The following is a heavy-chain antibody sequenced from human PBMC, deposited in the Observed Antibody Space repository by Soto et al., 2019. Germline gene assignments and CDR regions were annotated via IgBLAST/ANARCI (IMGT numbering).Heavy chain of an antibody. CDR3: ASGGGRDQFDY. CDR2: IYYSGST. CDR1: GGSISSYY. D-gene: IGHD2-2*01. Sequence: PSETRSHTCTVSGGSISSYYWSWIRQPPGKGLEWIGYIYYSGSTNYNPSLKSRVTISVDTSKNQFSLKLSSVTAADTAVYYCASGGGRDQFDYWGQGTLVTVSS. V-gene: IGHV4-59*01. J-gene: IGHJ4*02.